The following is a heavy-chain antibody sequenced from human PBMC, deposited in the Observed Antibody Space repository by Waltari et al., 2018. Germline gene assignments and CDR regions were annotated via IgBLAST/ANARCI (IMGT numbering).Heavy chain of an antibody. CDR2: ISSSSSTI. CDR1: GFTFGSYS. V-gene: IGHV3-48*01. CDR3: ARKGGSIDY. Sequence: EVQLVESGGGLVQPGGTLRLSGAASGFTFGSYSMKWVRQAPGKGLEWVSYISSSSSTIYYADSVKGRFTISRDNAKNSLYLQMNSLRAEDTAVYYCARKGGSIDYWGQGTLVTVSS. J-gene: IGHJ4*02. D-gene: IGHD2-2*01.